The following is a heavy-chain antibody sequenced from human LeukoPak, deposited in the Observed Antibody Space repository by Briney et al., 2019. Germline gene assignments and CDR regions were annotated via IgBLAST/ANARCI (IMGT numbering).Heavy chain of an antibody. V-gene: IGHV3-21*01. CDR1: GFTFSSYS. CDR3: AREGARYYDSSGYYGY. D-gene: IGHD3-22*01. CDR2: ISSSSSYI. Sequence: PGGSLRLSCAASGFTFSSYSMNWVRQAPGKGLEWVSSISSSSSYIYYADSVKGRFTISRDNAKNSLYLQMNSLRAEDTAVYYCAREGARYYDSSGYYGYWGQGTLVTVSS. J-gene: IGHJ4*02.